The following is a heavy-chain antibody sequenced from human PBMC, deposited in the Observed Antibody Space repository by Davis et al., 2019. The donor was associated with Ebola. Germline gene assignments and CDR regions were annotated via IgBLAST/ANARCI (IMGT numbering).Heavy chain of an antibody. CDR1: GFTLSDYY. V-gene: IGHV3-11*04. CDR2: ISGSGYNI. J-gene: IGHJ6*03. D-gene: IGHD4-11*01. CDR3: ARDYSDDLYYYYYMDV. Sequence: GGSLRLSCAASGFTLSDYYMSWIRQAPGKGLEWVSYISGSGYNIYYADSVKGRFTISRDNAKNSVYLQMNSLRAEDTAVYYCARDYSDDLYYYYYMDVWGKGTTVTVSS.